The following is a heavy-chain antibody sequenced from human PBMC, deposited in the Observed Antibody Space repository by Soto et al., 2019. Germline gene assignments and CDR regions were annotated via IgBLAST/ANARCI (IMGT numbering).Heavy chain of an antibody. V-gene: IGHV4-34*01. CDR1: GGSFSGYY. CDR2: IKHSGST. Sequence: SETLSLTCAVYGGSFSGYYWSWIRQPPGKGLEWIGEIKHSGSTNYSPSHKSRVSISVVPSKKQCSLKLSSVTAADTAVYYCSRSRRRYLDYWGQGTLVTVSS. CDR3: SRSRRRYLDY. J-gene: IGHJ4*02.